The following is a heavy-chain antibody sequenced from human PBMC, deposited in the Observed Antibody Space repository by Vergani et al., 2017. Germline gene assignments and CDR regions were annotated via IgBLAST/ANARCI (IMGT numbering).Heavy chain of an antibody. Sequence: QVQLVQSGAEVKKPGASVKVSCKASGYTFTGYYMHWVRQAPGQGLEWMGWINPNSGGTNYAQKFQGRVTMTRDTSISTAYMELSRLRSDDTAVYYCARDGYCSSTSCYGLFDPWGQGTLVTVSS. J-gene: IGHJ5*02. CDR2: INPNSGGT. V-gene: IGHV1-2*02. D-gene: IGHD2-2*03. CDR3: ARDGYCSSTSCYGLFDP. CDR1: GYTFTGYY.